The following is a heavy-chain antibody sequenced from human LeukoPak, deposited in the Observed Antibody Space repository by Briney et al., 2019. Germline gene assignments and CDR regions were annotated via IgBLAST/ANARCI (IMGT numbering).Heavy chain of an antibody. D-gene: IGHD2-2*01. Sequence: ASVKVSCKASGYTFTSYYMHWVRQAPGQGLEWMGWISAYNGNTNYAQKLQGRVTMTTDTSTSTAYMELRSLRSDDTAVYYCARDFKDGERYCSSTSCYPYNWFDPWGQGTLVTVSS. CDR3: ARDFKDGERYCSSTSCYPYNWFDP. V-gene: IGHV1-18*04. J-gene: IGHJ5*02. CDR1: GYTFTSYY. CDR2: ISAYNGNT.